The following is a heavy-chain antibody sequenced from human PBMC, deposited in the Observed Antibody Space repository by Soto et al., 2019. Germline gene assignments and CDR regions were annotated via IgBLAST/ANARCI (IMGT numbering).Heavy chain of an antibody. CDR1: GGSFSGYY. CDR3: ARGSKDITIFGVVILKALDY. D-gene: IGHD3-3*01. J-gene: IGHJ4*02. V-gene: IGHV4-34*01. Sequence: PSETLSLTCAVYGGSFSGYYWSWIRQPPGKGLEWIGEINHSGSTNYNPSLKSRVTISVDTSKNQFSLKLSSVTAADTAVYYCARGSKDITIFGVVILKALDYWGQGTLVTVSS. CDR2: INHSGST.